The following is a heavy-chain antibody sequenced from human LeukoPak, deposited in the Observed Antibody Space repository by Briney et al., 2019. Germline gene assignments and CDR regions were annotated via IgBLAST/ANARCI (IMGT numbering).Heavy chain of an antibody. D-gene: IGHD3-10*01. CDR2: INTSGGST. V-gene: IGHV1-46*01. Sequence: ASVKVSCKASGYTFTSYYMHWVRQAPGQGLEWMGIINTSGGSTSYAQKFQGRVTMTRDTSTSTVYMELSSLRSEDTAVYYCARPYYGSGSADWYFDLWGRGTLVTVSS. J-gene: IGHJ2*01. CDR1: GYTFTSYY. CDR3: ARPYYGSGSADWYFDL.